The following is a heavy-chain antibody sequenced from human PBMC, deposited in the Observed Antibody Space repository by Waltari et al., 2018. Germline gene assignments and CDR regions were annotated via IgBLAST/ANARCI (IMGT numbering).Heavy chain of an antibody. D-gene: IGHD5-12*01. CDR1: RSSIRNNNYY. CDR2: FYKSGTT. V-gene: IGHV4-39*07. J-gene: IGHJ4*02. CDR3: VRGYPDIVATISDY. Sequence: QLQLQESGPGLVKPSETLSLTCPVSRSSIRNNNYYWGWVRQPPGKGREWIGSFYKSGTTDYNPSLKSRVTISVDTSNNQFSRKLNSVTAADTAVYYCVRGYPDIVATISDYWGQGTLVIVSS.